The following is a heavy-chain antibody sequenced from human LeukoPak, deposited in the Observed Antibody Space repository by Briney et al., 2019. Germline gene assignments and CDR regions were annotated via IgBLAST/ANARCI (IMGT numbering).Heavy chain of an antibody. CDR3: ARWANYYDSSGYYYSGVDY. J-gene: IGHJ4*02. Sequence: LSETLSLTCTVSGGSISSYYWSWIRQPPGKGLEWIGYIYYSGSTNYNPSLKSRVTISVDTSKNQFSLKLSSVTAADTAVYYCARWANYYDSSGYYYSGVDYWGQGTLVTVSS. CDR1: GGSISSYY. CDR2: IYYSGST. V-gene: IGHV4-59*08. D-gene: IGHD3-22*01.